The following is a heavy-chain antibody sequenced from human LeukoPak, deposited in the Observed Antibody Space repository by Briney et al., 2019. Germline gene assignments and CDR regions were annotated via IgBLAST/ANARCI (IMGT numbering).Heavy chain of an antibody. V-gene: IGHV3-23*01. CDR2: ISGSGGST. J-gene: IGHJ4*02. CDR1: GFTFSSYA. CDR3: AKDGGTYYYDSSGYYPY. D-gene: IGHD3-22*01. Sequence: GGSLRLSCAASGFTFSSYAMSWVRQAPGKGLDWVSAISGSGGSTYYADSVKGRFTISRDNSKNTLYLQMNSLRAEDTAVYYCAKDGGTYYYDSSGYYPYWGQGTLVTVSS.